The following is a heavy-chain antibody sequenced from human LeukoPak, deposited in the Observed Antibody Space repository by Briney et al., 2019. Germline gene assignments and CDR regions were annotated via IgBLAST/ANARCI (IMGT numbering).Heavy chain of an antibody. V-gene: IGHV4-59*08. CDR1: GGSISSYY. CDR3: ARPISGDTATMVGPNWFDP. J-gene: IGHJ5*02. CDR2: IYYSGST. Sequence: SSETLSLTCTVSGGSISSYYWSWIRQPPGKGLEWIGYIYYSGSTNYNPSLKSRVTISVDTSKNQFSLKLSSVTAADTAVYYCARPISGDTATMVGPNWFDPWGQGTLVTVSS. D-gene: IGHD5-18*01.